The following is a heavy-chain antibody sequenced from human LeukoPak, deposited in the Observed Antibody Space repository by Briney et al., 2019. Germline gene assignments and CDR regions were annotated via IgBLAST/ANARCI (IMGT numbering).Heavy chain of an antibody. CDR3: AKPKGICSGGTCYMADAFDI. Sequence: PGGSLRLSCAISGFSFDTSAMSWVRQAPGKGLEWVAAVGGNNAGTFYADSVQGRFTISRDNSNNMLWLHMNSLRAEDTAVYYCAKPKGICSGGTCYMADAFDIWGQGTVVTVSS. D-gene: IGHD2-15*01. CDR1: GFSFDTSA. CDR2: VGGNNAGT. V-gene: IGHV3-23*01. J-gene: IGHJ3*02.